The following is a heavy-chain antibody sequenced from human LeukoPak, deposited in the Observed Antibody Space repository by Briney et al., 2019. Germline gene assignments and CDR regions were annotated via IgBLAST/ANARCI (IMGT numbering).Heavy chain of an antibody. D-gene: IGHD4-17*01. CDR3: ARTPPYLRAVFDY. V-gene: IGHV4-59*01. CDR2: IYYSGST. J-gene: IGHJ4*02. Sequence: SETLSLTCPVSGGSISSYYWSWIRQPPGKGLEWIGYIYYSGSTNYNPSLKSRVTISVDTSKNQFSLKLSSVTAADTAVYYCARTPPYLRAVFDYWGQGTLVTVSS. CDR1: GGSISSYY.